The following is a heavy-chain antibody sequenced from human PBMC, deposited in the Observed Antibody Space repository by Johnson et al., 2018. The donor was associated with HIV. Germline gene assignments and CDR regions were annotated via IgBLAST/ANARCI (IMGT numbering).Heavy chain of an antibody. Sequence: SLLLSFSSSFFPFLLSFLLFFLPSPFPFLYFFSPLKQDGSEKYCVDSVKGRFTISRDNSKNTLYLQMNSLLPEDTAVYYCAKSDSGYDAFDIWGQGTMVTVSS. CDR2: LKQDGSEK. CDR3: AKSDSGYDAFDI. CDR1: FFPFLLSF. J-gene: IGHJ3*02. D-gene: IGHD5-12*01. V-gene: IGHV3-7*01.